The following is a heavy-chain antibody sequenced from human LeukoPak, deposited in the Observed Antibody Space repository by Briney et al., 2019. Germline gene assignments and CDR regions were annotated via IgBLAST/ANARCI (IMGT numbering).Heavy chain of an antibody. V-gene: IGHV3-30-3*01. Sequence: GGSLRLSCAASGFTFSSYAMPWVRQAPGKGLEWVAVISYDGSNKYYADSVKGRFTISRDNSKNTLYLQMNSLRAEDTAVYYCARGVFWRTNSYSSGSPDYWGQGTLVTVSS. J-gene: IGHJ4*02. D-gene: IGHD6-19*01. CDR1: GFTFSSYA. CDR3: ARGVFWRTNSYSSGSPDY. CDR2: ISYDGSNK.